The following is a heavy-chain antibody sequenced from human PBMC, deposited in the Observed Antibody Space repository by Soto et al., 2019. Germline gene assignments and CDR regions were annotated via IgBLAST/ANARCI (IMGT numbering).Heavy chain of an antibody. Sequence: PGESLKISCQGSGYSFTKCWIGWVRQMPGKGLEWMGIIYPDDSDTRYSPSFQGQVTISADKSITAAYLQWSSLEASDTAMYYCARLGPLHSSGYYFDYWGQGTLVTVSS. D-gene: IGHD3-22*01. J-gene: IGHJ4*02. CDR1: GYSFTKCW. CDR3: ARLGPLHSSGYYFDY. CDR2: IYPDDSDT. V-gene: IGHV5-51*01.